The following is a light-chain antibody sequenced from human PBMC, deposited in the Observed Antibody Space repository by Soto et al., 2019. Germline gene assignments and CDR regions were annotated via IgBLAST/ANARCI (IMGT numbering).Light chain of an antibody. V-gene: IGKV3-15*01. CDR1: QSVSSY. CDR2: DAS. Sequence: EIVLTQSPGTLSLSPGERATLSCRASQSVSSYLAWYQQKPGQAPRLLIYDASTRATGIPDRFSGSGSGAEFTLTISSLQSEDFAVYYCQQYHMWPLTFGGGTKVDIK. J-gene: IGKJ4*01. CDR3: QQYHMWPLT.